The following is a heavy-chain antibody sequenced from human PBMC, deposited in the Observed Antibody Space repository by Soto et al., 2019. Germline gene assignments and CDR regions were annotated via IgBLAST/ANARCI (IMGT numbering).Heavy chain of an antibody. V-gene: IGHV4-31*03. CDR2: IYYSGST. J-gene: IGHJ4*02. Sequence: QVQLQESGPGLVKPSQTLSLTCTVSGGSISSGGYYWSWIRQHPGKGLEWIGYIYYSGSTYYNPSLKSRVTISVDTSKNQCSLKLSSVTAADTAVYYCARERYRGYYFDYWGQGTLVTVSS. CDR1: GGSISSGGYY. CDR3: ARERYRGYYFDY. D-gene: IGHD3-9*01.